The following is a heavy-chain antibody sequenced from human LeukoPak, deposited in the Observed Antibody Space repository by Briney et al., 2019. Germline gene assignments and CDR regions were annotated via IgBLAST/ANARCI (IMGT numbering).Heavy chain of an antibody. D-gene: IGHD3-3*01. CDR2: IYYSGST. CDR1: GFTFSDYY. V-gene: IGHV4-31*02. J-gene: IGHJ6*02. Sequence: LRLSCAASGFTFSDYYMSWIRQHPGKGLEWIGYIYYSGSTYYNPSLKSRVTISVDTSKNQFSLKLSSVTAADTAVYYCARDITEWLWLHGMDVWGQGTTVTVSS. CDR3: ARDITEWLWLHGMDV.